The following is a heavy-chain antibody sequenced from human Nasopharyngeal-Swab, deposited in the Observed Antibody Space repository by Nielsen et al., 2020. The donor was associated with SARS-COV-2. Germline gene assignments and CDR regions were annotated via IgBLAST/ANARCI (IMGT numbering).Heavy chain of an antibody. CDR3: ARDGLDYDFWSAYFMDV. D-gene: IGHD3-3*01. CDR2: SRSSSSYI. Sequence: GGSLRLSCAASGFTFNNYNFNWVRQAPGKGLEWVSSSRSSSSYIYYADSVKGRFTISRDNAKNSLYLQMNSLRAEDTAVYYCARDGLDYDFWSAYFMDVWGQGTTVTVSS. CDR1: GFTFNNYN. J-gene: IGHJ6*02. V-gene: IGHV3-21*01.